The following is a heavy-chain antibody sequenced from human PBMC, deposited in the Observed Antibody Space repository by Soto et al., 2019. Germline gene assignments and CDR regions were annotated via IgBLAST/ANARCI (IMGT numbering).Heavy chain of an antibody. J-gene: IGHJ4*02. V-gene: IGHV3-33*01. D-gene: IGHD2-15*01. CDR2: IWYDGSNK. CDR3: ARDLQLGCSGGSCPPGY. Sequence: QVQLVESGGGVVQPGRSLRLSCAASGFTFSSYGMHWVRQAPGKGLEWVAVIWYDGSNKYYADSVKGRFTISRDNSKNPLYLHMNSLRAEDTAVYYCARDLQLGCSGGSCPPGYWGQGTLVTVSS. CDR1: GFTFSSYG.